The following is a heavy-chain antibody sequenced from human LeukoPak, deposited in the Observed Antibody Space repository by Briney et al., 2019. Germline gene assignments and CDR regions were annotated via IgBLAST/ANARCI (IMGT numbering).Heavy chain of an antibody. D-gene: IGHD6-13*01. V-gene: IGHV1-46*01. CDR2: INPSGGST. J-gene: IGHJ4*02. Sequence: PSVKVSCKASGYTFTSYYMHWVRQAPGQGLEWMGIINPSGGSTSYAQKFQGRVTMTRDTSTSTVYMELSSLRSEDTAVYYCARGRGGRIAAAASPSGYWGQGTLVTVSS. CDR3: ARGRGGRIAAAASPSGY. CDR1: GYTFTSYY.